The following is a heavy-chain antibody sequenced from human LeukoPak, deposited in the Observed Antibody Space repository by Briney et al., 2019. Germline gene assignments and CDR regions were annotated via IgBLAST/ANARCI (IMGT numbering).Heavy chain of an antibody. V-gene: IGHV1-2*02. CDR3: GTLLSSAAFDY. J-gene: IGHJ4*02. D-gene: IGHD2-2*01. Sequence: ASVKVSCKAFGYTFTGYYMHWVRQAPGQGLEWMGWINPNTGDTKYAQKFQGRVTMTRDTSISTAYMELNRLRSDDTAVYYCGTLLSSAAFDYWGQGSPVTVSS. CDR1: GYTFTGYY. CDR2: INPNTGDT.